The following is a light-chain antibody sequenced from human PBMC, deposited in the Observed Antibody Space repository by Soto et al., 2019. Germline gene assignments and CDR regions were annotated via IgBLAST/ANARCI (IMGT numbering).Light chain of an antibody. CDR3: QSFDSGLTGLI. J-gene: IGLJ2*01. CDR1: NSNIGAGSG. CDR2: ANT. Sequence: QSVLTQPPSVTGAPGQRVTISCTGNNSNIGAGSGVNWYQQFPDKAPKLLIYANTHRPSGVPDRFSGSTSATSASLAITGLQTQDEADYYCQSFDSGLTGLIFGGGTKLTVL. V-gene: IGLV1-40*01.